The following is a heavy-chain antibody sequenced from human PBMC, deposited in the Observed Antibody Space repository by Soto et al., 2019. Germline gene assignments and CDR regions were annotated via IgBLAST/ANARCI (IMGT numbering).Heavy chain of an antibody. CDR3: ARGEGIEQQLWYFDY. CDR1: GGSFSGYY. V-gene: IGHV4-34*01. J-gene: IGHJ4*02. Sequence: NPSETLSLTCAVYGGSFSGYYWSWIRQPPGKGLEWIGEINHSGSTNYNPSLKSRVTISVDTSKNQFSLKLSSVTAADTAVYYCARGEGIEQQLWYFDYWGQGTLVTVSS. CDR2: INHSGST. D-gene: IGHD6-13*01.